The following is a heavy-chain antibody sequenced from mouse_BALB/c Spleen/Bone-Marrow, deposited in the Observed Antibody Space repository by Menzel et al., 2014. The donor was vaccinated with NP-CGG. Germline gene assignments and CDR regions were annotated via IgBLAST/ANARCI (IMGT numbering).Heavy chain of an antibody. CDR1: GYSITREYA. V-gene: IGHV3-2*02. D-gene: IGHD2-4*01. Sequence: LQQPGSGVVKSSQSLSLTCIVTGYSITREYAWNWIRQFPGNKLEWMGYISYSGSTTYNPSLESRISITRDTSKNQFFLQLNSVTTEDTATYYCARSSSYDYDVGFAYWGQGTLVTVSA. CDR3: ARSSSYDYDVGFAY. J-gene: IGHJ3*01. CDR2: ISYSGST.